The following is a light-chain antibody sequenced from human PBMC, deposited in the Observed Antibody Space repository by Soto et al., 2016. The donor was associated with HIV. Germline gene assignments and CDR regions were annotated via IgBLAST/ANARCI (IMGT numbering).Light chain of an antibody. CDR3: QQLNSYHTWT. CDR2: KAS. V-gene: IGKV1-5*03. J-gene: IGKJ1*01. Sequence: DIQMTQSPSTLSASVGDRVTITCRASQSISIWVAWYQQKPGKPPKLLIYKASTLEDGVPSRFSGNASGTEFTLTINSLQPEDFATYYCQQLNSYHTWTFGQGTKVEIK. CDR1: QSISIW.